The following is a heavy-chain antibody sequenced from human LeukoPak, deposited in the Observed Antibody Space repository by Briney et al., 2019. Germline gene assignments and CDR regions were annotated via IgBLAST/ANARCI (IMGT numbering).Heavy chain of an antibody. CDR2: IKQDGSEK. CDR3: ARGYYSLGYFDY. CDR1: GFTFSSYV. D-gene: IGHD3-22*01. J-gene: IGHJ4*02. V-gene: IGHV3-7*02. Sequence: GRSLRLSCAASGFTFSSYVMHWVRQAPGKGLEWVANIKQDGSEKNYVDSVKGRFTISRDNAKNSLFLQMNSLRGEDTAVYYCARGYYSLGYFDYWGQGALVTVSS.